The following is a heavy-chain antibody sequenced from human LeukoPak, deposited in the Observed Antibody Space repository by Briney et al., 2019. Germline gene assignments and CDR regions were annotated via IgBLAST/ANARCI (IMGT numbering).Heavy chain of an antibody. CDR3: ARHDFDLPMIYSFFVH. CDR2: MHPTGDST. J-gene: IGHJ5*02. Sequence: ASVKVSCKASGYTFTKYYMNWVRQARGQGLEWMGIMHPTGDSTNYAQKFQGRVTLTRDTSTGTFYMELSSLTSEDTAVYYCARHDFDLPMIYSFFVHWGQGTLVTVSS. V-gene: IGHV1-46*01. CDR1: GYTFTKYY. D-gene: IGHD3-3*01.